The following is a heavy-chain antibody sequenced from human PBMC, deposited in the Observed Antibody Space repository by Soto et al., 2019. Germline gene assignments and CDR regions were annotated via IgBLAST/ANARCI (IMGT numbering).Heavy chain of an antibody. Sequence: PSETLSLTCTVSGGSISSSSYYWGWIRQPPGKGLEWIGSIYYSGSTYYNPSLKSRVTISVDTSKNQFSLKLSSVTAADTAVYYCARLLFVVVVPAAMPIDYWGQGTLVTVSS. CDR3: ARLLFVVVVPAAMPIDY. CDR2: IYYSGST. J-gene: IGHJ4*02. D-gene: IGHD2-2*01. CDR1: GGSISSSSYY. V-gene: IGHV4-39*01.